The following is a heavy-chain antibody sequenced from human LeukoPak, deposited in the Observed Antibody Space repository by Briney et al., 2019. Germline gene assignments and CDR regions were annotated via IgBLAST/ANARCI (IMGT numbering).Heavy chain of an antibody. CDR3: ARDRWELPYYFDY. D-gene: IGHD1-26*01. V-gene: IGHV1-46*01. J-gene: IGHJ4*02. Sequence: ASVKVSRKTSGYIFTDYYIHWVRQAPGQGLEWMGILNSSGGSTTYAQKFQGRITMTRDASTSTVYMELRSLRPEDTAVYYCARDRWELPYYFDYWGQGTLVTVSS. CDR2: LNSSGGST. CDR1: GYIFTDYY.